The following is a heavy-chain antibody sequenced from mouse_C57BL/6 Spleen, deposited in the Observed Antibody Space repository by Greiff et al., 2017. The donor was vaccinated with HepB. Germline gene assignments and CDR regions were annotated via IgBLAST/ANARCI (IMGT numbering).Heavy chain of an antibody. CDR3: ARAYYSNSLYAMDY. Sequence: VQLQQSGPGLVAPSQSLSITCTVSGFSLTSYGVHWVRQPPGKGLEWLVVIWSDGSTTYNSALKSRLSISKDNSKSQVFLKMNSLQTDDTAMYYCARAYYSNSLYAMDYWGQGTSVTVSS. CDR1: GFSLTSYG. CDR2: IWSDGST. D-gene: IGHD2-5*01. V-gene: IGHV2-6*03. J-gene: IGHJ4*01.